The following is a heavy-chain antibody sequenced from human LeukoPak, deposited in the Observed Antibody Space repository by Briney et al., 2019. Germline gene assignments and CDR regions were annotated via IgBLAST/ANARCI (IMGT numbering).Heavy chain of an antibody. V-gene: IGHV4-59*01. CDR1: GGSISSYY. D-gene: IGHD3-10*02. CDR2: IYCSGST. CDR3: ARGDVRGDAFDI. J-gene: IGHJ3*02. Sequence: SETLSLTCTVSGGSISSYYWSWIRQPPGKGLEWIGYIYCSGSTNYNPSLKSRVTISVDTSKNQFSLKLSSVTAADTAVYYCARGDVRGDAFDIWGQGTMVTVSS.